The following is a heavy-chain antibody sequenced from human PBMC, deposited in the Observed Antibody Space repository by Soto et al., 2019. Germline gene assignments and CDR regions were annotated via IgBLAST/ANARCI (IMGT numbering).Heavy chain of an antibody. CDR3: ARQASGYYYGWFDP. D-gene: IGHD3-22*01. V-gene: IGHV4-39*01. CDR2: IFYSGGT. Sequence: PSETLSLTCTVSGGSILDSTYYWAWIRQSPGKGLEWIGTIFYSGGTFYTPSLKSRVTMSVDTSNNQFSLKLSSVTAADTAVYYCARQASGYYYGWFDPWGQGTLVT. CDR1: GGSILDSTYY. J-gene: IGHJ5*02.